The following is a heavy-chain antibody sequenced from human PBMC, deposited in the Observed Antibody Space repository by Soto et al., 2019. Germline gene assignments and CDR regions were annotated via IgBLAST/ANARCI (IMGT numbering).Heavy chain of an antibody. CDR1: GYTFTGYY. V-gene: IGHV1-2*04. CDR3: ARAPRDSSGYPIYYFDH. J-gene: IGHJ4*02. D-gene: IGHD3-22*01. CDR2: INPNSGGT. Sequence: QVQLVQSGAEVKKPGASVKVSCKASGYTFTGYYMHWVRQAPGQGLEWMGWINPNSGGTNYAQKFQGWVTMTRDTSISTAYMELSRLRSDDTAVYYCARAPRDSSGYPIYYFDHWGQGTLVTVSS.